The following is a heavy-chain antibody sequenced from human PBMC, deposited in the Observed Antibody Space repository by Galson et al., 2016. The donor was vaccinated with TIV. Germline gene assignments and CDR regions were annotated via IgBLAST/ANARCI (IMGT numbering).Heavy chain of an antibody. V-gene: IGHV3-30*18. CDR3: AKDWGTYYFHFYGMDV. CDR2: ISYDGNKK. J-gene: IGHJ6*02. CDR1: GFTFNSYG. Sequence: LRLSCAVSGFTFNSYGMHWVRQAPGKGLEWVAAISYDGNKKYYADPVKGRFTVSRDNSENTLYLQMNSLRADDTAVYYCAKDWGTYYFHFYGMDVWGQGTTVIVSS. D-gene: IGHD2/OR15-2a*01.